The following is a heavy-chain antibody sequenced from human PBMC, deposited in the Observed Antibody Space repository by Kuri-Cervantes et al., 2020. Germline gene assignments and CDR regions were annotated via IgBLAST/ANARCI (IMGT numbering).Heavy chain of an antibody. D-gene: IGHD3-3*01. CDR3: ARDRLLRPGYYYYYMDV. J-gene: IGHJ6*03. Sequence: KISCKASGGTFSSYAISWVRQAPGQGLEWMGGIIPIFGTANYAQKFQGRVTITADKSTSTAYMELSSLRSEDTAVYYCARDRLLRPGYYYYYMDVWGKGTTVTVSS. CDR2: IIPIFGTA. CDR1: GGTFSSYA. V-gene: IGHV1-69*06.